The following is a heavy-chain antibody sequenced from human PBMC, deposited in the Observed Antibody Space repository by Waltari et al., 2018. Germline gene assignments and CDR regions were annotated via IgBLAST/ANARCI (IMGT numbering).Heavy chain of an antibody. CDR3: VKDLNSGPSYGDY. D-gene: IGHD4-17*01. CDR1: GLTFCNKV. J-gene: IGHJ4*02. V-gene: IGHV3-64*05. Sequence: VLLVAPGGGLVQPGVCRSRSCSASGLTFCNKVLPWLRQAPGKGLEYVSAISSHGGDTYYADSVKGRFTISRDNSKNTLYVQMSSLRVEDTAVYYCVKDLNSGPSYGDYWGQGTLVTVSS. CDR2: ISSHGGDT.